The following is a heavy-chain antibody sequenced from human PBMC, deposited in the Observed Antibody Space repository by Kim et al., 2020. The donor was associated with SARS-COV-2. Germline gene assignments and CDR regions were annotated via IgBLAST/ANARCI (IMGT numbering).Heavy chain of an antibody. Sequence: GGSLRLSCAASGFTFGGYAMSWVRQAPGKGLEWVSGISGNTDHIYYADSVKGRFTISRDNSKNTVYLQMSSLRAEDTAVYYCAKKGGFAGGTYGLDHWGQGTLDIVSS. CDR1: GFTFGGYA. CDR2: ISGNTDHI. J-gene: IGHJ4*02. V-gene: IGHV3-23*01. D-gene: IGHD3-16*01. CDR3: AKKGGFAGGTYGLDH.